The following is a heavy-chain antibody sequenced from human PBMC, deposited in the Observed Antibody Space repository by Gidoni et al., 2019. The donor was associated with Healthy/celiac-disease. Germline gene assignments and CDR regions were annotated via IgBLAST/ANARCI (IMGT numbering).Heavy chain of an antibody. J-gene: IGHJ4*02. Sequence: QVQLVQSGAEVKKPGASVKVSCKASGYTFTSYYMHWVRQAPGQGLEWMGIINPSGGSTSYAQKFQGRVTMTRDTSTSTVYMELSSLRSEDTAVYYCARASISSVVAATLDYWGQGTLVTVSS. CDR1: GYTFTSYY. V-gene: IGHV1-46*01. D-gene: IGHD2-15*01. CDR2: INPSGGST. CDR3: ARASISSVVAATLDY.